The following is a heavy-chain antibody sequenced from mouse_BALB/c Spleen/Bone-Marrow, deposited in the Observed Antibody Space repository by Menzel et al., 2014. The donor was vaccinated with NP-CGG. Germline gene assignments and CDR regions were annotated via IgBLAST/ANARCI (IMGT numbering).Heavy chain of an antibody. CDR1: GFTFSSYT. CDR3: ARQGVYHGKSYYAMDY. V-gene: IGHV5-12-2*01. CDR2: ISNGGGST. D-gene: IGHD2-1*01. J-gene: IGHJ4*01. Sequence: EVKLVESGGGLVQPGGSLKLSCAASGFTFSSYTMSWVRQTPEKRLEWVAYISNGGGSTYFPDTVKGRFTISRDNAKNTLYLQMSSLKSEDTAMYYCARQGVYHGKSYYAMDYWGQGTSVTVSS.